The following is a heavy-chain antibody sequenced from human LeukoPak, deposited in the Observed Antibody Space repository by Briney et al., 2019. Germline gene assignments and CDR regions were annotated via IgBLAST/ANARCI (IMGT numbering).Heavy chain of an antibody. Sequence: PSQTLSLTCTVSGGSISSGSYYWSWIRQPAGKGLEWIGRIYTSGSTNYNPSLKSRVTISVDTSKNQFSLKLSSVTAADTAVYYCAREIRFLEWFVSVDIWGQGTMVTVSS. CDR2: IYTSGST. CDR3: AREIRFLEWFVSVDI. CDR1: GGSISSGSYY. J-gene: IGHJ3*02. D-gene: IGHD3-3*01. V-gene: IGHV4-61*02.